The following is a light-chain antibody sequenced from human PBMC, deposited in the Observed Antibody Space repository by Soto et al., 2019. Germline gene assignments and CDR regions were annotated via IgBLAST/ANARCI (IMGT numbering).Light chain of an antibody. CDR2: EVT. Sequence: QSVLTQPASVSGSPGQSITISCTGTSSDVGGYNYVSWYQQHPGKAPKLMIYEVTNRPSGVSNRFSASKSGNTASLTISGLQAEDEADYYCSSYTSTSILFGTGTKLTVL. J-gene: IGLJ1*01. CDR1: SSDVGGYNY. V-gene: IGLV2-14*01. CDR3: SSYTSTSIL.